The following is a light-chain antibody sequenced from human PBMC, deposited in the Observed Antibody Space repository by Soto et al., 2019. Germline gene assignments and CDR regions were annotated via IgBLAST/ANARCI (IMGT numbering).Light chain of an antibody. CDR3: QPYDSSLSVV. CDR2: GNS. Sequence: QSVLTQPPSVSGAPGQRVTISCTGSSSNIGAGYDVHWYQQLPGTAPKLLIYGNSNRPSGVPDRFSGSKSGTSASLAITGLQAEDEADYYCQPYDSSLSVVFGGGTKLTV. J-gene: IGLJ2*01. V-gene: IGLV1-40*01. CDR1: SSNIGAGYD.